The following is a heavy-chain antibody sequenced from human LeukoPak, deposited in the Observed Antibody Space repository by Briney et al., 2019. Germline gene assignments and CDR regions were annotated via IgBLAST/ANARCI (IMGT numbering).Heavy chain of an antibody. CDR1: GYTFTSYS. Sequence: ASVKVSCKASGYTFTSYSVTWVRQAPGQGLERVGWITTYNNNTKYAREVQGRVTMTTDPSTSTAYMELRSLRSDDTAVYYCARFYRERGDYIDPFDYWGQGTLVTVSS. CDR2: ITTYNNNT. CDR3: ARFYRERGDYIDPFDY. D-gene: IGHD4-17*01. J-gene: IGHJ4*02. V-gene: IGHV1-18*01.